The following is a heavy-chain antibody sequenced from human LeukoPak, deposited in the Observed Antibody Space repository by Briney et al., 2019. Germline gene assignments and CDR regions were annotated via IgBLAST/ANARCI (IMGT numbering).Heavy chain of an antibody. CDR3: ARSGQTYYYDSSGDFDY. V-gene: IGHV3-33*01. D-gene: IGHD3-22*01. J-gene: IGHJ4*02. CDR1: GFPFSSYG. CDR2: IWYDGSNK. Sequence: GSLRLSCAASGFPFSSYGMHWVRQAPGKGLEWVAVIWYDGSNKYYADSVKGRFTISRDNSKNTLYLQMNSLRAEDTAVYYCARSGQTYYYDSSGDFDYWGQGTLVTVSS.